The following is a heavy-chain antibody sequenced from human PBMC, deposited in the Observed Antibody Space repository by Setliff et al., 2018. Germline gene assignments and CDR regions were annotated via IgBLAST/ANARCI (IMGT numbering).Heavy chain of an antibody. Sequence: PGGSLRLSCAASGFTFSNAWMSWVRQAPGKGLEWVGRIKSNADFGTTDYAAPVKGRFTISRDDSRNTLYLQMNSLKTEDTAVYYCTTGSVCVGDCYSGRLNYWGQGTLVTVSS. J-gene: IGHJ4*02. D-gene: IGHD2-21*02. CDR2: IKSNADFGTT. V-gene: IGHV3-15*01. CDR3: TTGSVCVGDCYSGRLNY. CDR1: GFTFSNAW.